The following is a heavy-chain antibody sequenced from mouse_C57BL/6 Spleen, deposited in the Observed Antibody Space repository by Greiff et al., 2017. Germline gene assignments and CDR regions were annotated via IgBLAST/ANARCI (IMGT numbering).Heavy chain of an antibody. V-gene: IGHV10-1*01. CDR3: VRHSYSAMDY. CDR1: GFSFNTYA. Sequence: DAGGGLVQPKGSLKLSCAASGFSFNTYAMNWVRQAPGKGLEWVARIRSKSNNYATYYADSVKDRFTISRDDSESMLYLQMNNLKTEDTAMYYCVRHSYSAMDYWGQGTSVTVSS. CDR2: IRSKSNNYAT. J-gene: IGHJ4*01.